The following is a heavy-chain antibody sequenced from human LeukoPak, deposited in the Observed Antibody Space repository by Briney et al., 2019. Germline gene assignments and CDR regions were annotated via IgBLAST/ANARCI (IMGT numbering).Heavy chain of an antibody. J-gene: IGHJ4*02. D-gene: IGHD1-26*01. CDR3: AKGGYSGSYYPLGY. Sequence: PGGSPRLSCAASGFTFSSYGMHWVRQAPGKGLEWVAFIRYDGSNKYYADSVKGRFTISRDNSKNTLYLQMNSLRAEDTAVYYCAKGGYSGSYYPLGYWGQGTLVTVSS. CDR1: GFTFSSYG. V-gene: IGHV3-30*02. CDR2: IRYDGSNK.